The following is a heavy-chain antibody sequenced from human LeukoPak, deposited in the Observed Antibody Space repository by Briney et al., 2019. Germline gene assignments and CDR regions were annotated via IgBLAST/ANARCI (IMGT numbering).Heavy chain of an antibody. CDR2: IYSGGST. D-gene: IGHD3-3*01. Sequence: PGESLRLSSAASGFTVSSNYMSWVRQAPGKGLEWVSIIYSGGSTYYADSVKGRFTISRDNSKNTLYLQMNSLRAEDTAVYYCAREQGWSGFDIWGQGTMVTVSS. V-gene: IGHV3-53*01. CDR3: AREQGWSGFDI. CDR1: GFTVSSNY. J-gene: IGHJ3*02.